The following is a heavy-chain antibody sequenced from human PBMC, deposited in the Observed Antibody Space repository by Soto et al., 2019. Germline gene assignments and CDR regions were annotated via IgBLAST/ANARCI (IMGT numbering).Heavy chain of an antibody. CDR3: ARDNDGFDY. CDR2: ISYDARNK. V-gene: IGHV3-30*04. J-gene: IGHJ4*02. Sequence: QVQLVESGGGVVQPGRSLRVSCAASRFTFSSYAMHWVRQAPGKGLEWVAVISYDARNKYYADSVKGRFTICRDNSKNTLYLQMNSLRADDTAVYYCARDNDGFDYWGQGTLVTVSS. CDR1: RFTFSSYA.